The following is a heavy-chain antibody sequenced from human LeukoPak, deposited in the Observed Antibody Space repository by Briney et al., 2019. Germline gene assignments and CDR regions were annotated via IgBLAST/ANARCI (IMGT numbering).Heavy chain of an antibody. CDR1: GYSISSGYY. V-gene: IGHV4-38-2*02. CDR3: AREGLNMVRGVIPKEAWGWFDP. CDR2: IFHTGSA. D-gene: IGHD3-10*01. Sequence: PSETLSLTCNVSGYSISSGYYWGWIRQPPGKGLEYIGSIFHTGSADYNPSLKSRVTISVEMSKNQFSLKLSSVTAADTAVYYCAREGLNMVRGVIPKEAWGWFDPWGQGTLVTVSS. J-gene: IGHJ5*02.